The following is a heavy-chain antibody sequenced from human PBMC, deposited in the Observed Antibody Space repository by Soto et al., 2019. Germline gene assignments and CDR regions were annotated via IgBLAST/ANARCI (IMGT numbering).Heavy chain of an antibody. J-gene: IGHJ4*02. Sequence: GGSLRLSCAASGFTFSSYGMHWVRQAPGKGLEWVAVISYDGSNKYYADSVKGRFTISRDNSKNTLYLQMNSLRAEDTAVYYCAKDLLSADYGGNMSGYWGQGTLVTVSS. CDR2: ISYDGSNK. V-gene: IGHV3-30*18. CDR3: AKDLLSADYGGNMSGY. CDR1: GFTFSSYG. D-gene: IGHD4-17*01.